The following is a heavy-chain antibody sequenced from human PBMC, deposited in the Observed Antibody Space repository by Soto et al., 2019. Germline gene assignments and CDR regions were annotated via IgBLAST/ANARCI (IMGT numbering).Heavy chain of an antibody. CDR3: ARDPRAVAGRYYYGKDV. CDR2: INPTGGST. CDR1: GYTFTSYY. Sequence: QVRLVQSGAEVKKPGASVKVSCKASGYTFTSYYIHWVRQAPGQGLEWMGVINPTGGSTTYAQKFQVKDTMTRDTSTSTVYLALSSLRPEDPAFIYCARDPRAVAGRYYYGKDVWGQGTTVTVSS. V-gene: IGHV1-46*01. J-gene: IGHJ6*02. D-gene: IGHD6-19*01.